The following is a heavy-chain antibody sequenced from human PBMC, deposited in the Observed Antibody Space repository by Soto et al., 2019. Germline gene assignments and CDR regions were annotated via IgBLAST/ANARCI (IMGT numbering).Heavy chain of an antibody. CDR2: ISHRGTT. V-gene: IGHV4-34*01. D-gene: IGHD5-12*01. Sequence: PSETLSLTCAVYGGSFSGYYWSWIRQSPGKGLEWIGEISHRGTTNYNPSLKSRVTISVDKSKNQLSLKLSSVTAADTAVYYCARHGGYELVIWGRGTMVTVSS. J-gene: IGHJ3*02. CDR3: ARHGGYELVI. CDR1: GGSFSGYY.